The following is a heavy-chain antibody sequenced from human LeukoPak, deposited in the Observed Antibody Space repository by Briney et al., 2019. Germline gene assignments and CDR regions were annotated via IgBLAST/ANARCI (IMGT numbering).Heavy chain of an antibody. CDR2: INAGNGNT. V-gene: IGHV1-3*01. Sequence: ASVTVSCKASGYTFTSYAMHWVRQAPGQRLEWMGWINAGNGNTKYSQKFQGRVTITRDTSASTAYMELSSLRSEDTAVYYCARVYSIVGASPFGYWGQGTLVTVSS. D-gene: IGHD1-26*01. J-gene: IGHJ4*02. CDR3: ARVYSIVGASPFGY. CDR1: GYTFTSYA.